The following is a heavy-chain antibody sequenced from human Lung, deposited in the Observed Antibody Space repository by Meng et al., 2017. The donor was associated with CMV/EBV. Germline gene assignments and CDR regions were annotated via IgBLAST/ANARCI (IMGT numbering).Heavy chain of an antibody. CDR3: ARGEVARGYCTNGVCYSPRGYYYYGMDV. CDR2: TLYGGSA. D-gene: IGHD2-8*01. Sequence: SETLSLXCTVSGGSVSSGSYHWNWIRQPPGKGLEWLGQTLYGGSADYNPSLKSRLTISVDTSKNQFSLKLSSVTAADTAVYYCARGEVARGYCTNGVCYSPRGYYYYGMDVWGQGTTVTVSS. J-gene: IGHJ6*02. V-gene: IGHV4-61*01. CDR1: GGSVSSGSYH.